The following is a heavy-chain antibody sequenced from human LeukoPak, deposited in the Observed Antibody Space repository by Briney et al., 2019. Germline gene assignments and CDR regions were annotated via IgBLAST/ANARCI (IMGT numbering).Heavy chain of an antibody. CDR3: ARDRWWDIVVVPAAIDAFDI. V-gene: IGHV1-69*13. J-gene: IGHJ3*02. D-gene: IGHD2-2*01. CDR1: GGTFSSYA. Sequence: SVKVSCKASGGTFSSYAISWVRQAPGQGLEWMGGIIPIFGTANYAQKFQGRVTITADESTSTAYMELSSLRSEDTAVYYCARDRWWDIVVVPAAIDAFDIWGQGTMVTVSS. CDR2: IIPIFGTA.